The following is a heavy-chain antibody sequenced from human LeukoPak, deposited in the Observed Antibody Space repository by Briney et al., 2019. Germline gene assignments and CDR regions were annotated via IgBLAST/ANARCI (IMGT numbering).Heavy chain of an antibody. CDR3: ARGRYYYDSSGHFDY. V-gene: IGHV4-31*03. D-gene: IGHD3-22*01. Sequence: SQTLSLTCTVSGGSISSGGYYWSWIRKHPGKGLEWIGYIYYSGSTYYNPSLKSRVTISVDTSKNQFSLKLSSVTAADTAVYYRARGRYYYDSSGHFDYWGQGTLVTVSS. CDR2: IYYSGST. J-gene: IGHJ4*02. CDR1: GGSISSGGYY.